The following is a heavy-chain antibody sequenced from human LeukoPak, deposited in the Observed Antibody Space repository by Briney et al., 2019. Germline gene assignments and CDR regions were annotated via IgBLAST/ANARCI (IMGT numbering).Heavy chain of an antibody. J-gene: IGHJ4*02. Sequence: TGGSLRLSCAASGFTFSNYAMSWVRQAPGKGLEWVGFIRSKAYGGTTEYAASVKGRFTISRDDSKSIAYLQMNSLKTEDTAVYYCTAYSSSWYYWGQGTLVTVSS. D-gene: IGHD6-13*01. V-gene: IGHV3-49*04. CDR3: TAYSSSWYY. CDR1: GFTFSNYA. CDR2: IRSKAYGGTT.